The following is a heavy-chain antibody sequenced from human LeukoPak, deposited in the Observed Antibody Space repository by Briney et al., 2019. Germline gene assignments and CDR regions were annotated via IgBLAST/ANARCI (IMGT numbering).Heavy chain of an antibody. CDR3: ARGSASNYDFWSGYSVDAFDI. V-gene: IGHV4-34*01. CDR1: GGSFSGYY. D-gene: IGHD3-3*01. J-gene: IGHJ3*02. CDR2: SNHSGGT. Sequence: SETLSLTCAVYGGSFSGYYWSWIRQPPGKGLEWIGESNHSGGTNYNPSLKSRVTISVDTSKNQFSLKLSSVTAADTAVYYCARGSASNYDFWSGYSVDAFDIWGQGTMVTVSS.